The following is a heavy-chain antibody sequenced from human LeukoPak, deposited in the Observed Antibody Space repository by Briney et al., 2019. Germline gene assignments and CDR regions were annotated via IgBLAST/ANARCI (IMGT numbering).Heavy chain of an antibody. CDR2: ISSSSSYI. V-gene: IGHV3-21*01. CDR3: ARDYGDPYYFDY. D-gene: IGHD4-17*01. CDR1: GFTFSSYS. J-gene: IGHJ4*02. Sequence: GGSLRLSCAASGFTFSSYSMNWVRQAPGKGLEWVSSISSSSSYIYYADSVKGRFTISRDNAKNSLYLQMNGLRAEDTAVYYCARDYGDPYYFDYWGQGTLVTVSS.